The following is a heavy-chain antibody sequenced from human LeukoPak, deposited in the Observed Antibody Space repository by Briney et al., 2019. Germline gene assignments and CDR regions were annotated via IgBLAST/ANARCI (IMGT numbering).Heavy chain of an antibody. J-gene: IGHJ4*02. CDR3: TRDLTGTTWSENDY. CDR2: IYRGDRT. Sequence: GGSLRLSCVASGLSVRGSYMSWVRQAPGKGLEWVSVIYRGDRTYYADSVKGRFTISRDTSKNTLYLQMNNLRADDTAMYYCTRDLTGTTWSENDYWGQGTLVTTSS. CDR1: GLSVRGSY. D-gene: IGHD6-13*01. V-gene: IGHV3-53*01.